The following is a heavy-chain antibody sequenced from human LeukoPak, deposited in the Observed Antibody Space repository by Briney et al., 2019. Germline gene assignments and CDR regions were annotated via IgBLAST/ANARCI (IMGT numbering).Heavy chain of an antibody. V-gene: IGHV3-48*02. CDR2: ISSSSSTI. CDR3: ARSNWNYLPEADY. D-gene: IGHD1-7*01. Sequence: PGGSLRLSCAASGFTFSSYAMSWVRQAPGKGLEWVSYISSSSSTIYYADSVKGRFTISRDNAKNSLYLQMNSLRDEDTAVYYCARSNWNYLPEADYWGQGTLVTVSS. CDR1: GFTFSSYA. J-gene: IGHJ4*02.